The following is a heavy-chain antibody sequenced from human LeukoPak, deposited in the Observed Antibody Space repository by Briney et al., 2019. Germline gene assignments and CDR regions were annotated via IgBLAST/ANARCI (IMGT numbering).Heavy chain of an antibody. CDR3: ARDNDPHFDY. D-gene: IGHD1-1*01. V-gene: IGHV3-7*04. CDR1: GLTFSRYW. Sequence: GGSLRLSCAASGLTFSRYWLSWVRQAPGKGWGWVANIKQDGSEKYYVDSVKGRFTISRDNAKQSFYPQMTSQRAEDTAVYYCARDNDPHFDYWGQGTLVTVSS. CDR2: IKQDGSEK. J-gene: IGHJ4*02.